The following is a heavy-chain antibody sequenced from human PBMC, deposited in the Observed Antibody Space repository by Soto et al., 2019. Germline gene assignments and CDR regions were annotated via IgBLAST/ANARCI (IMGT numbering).Heavy chain of an antibody. V-gene: IGHV3-49*03. J-gene: IGHJ5*02. CDR3: TRLRDYDFWITFDP. Sequence: PGGSLRLSCTASGFTFGDYAMSWFRQAPGKGLEWVGFIRSKAYGGTTEYAASVKGRFTISRDDSKSIAYLQMNSLKTEDTAVYYCTRLRDYDFWITFDPWGQGTLVTVSS. CDR1: GFTFGDYA. D-gene: IGHD3-3*01. CDR2: IRSKAYGGTT.